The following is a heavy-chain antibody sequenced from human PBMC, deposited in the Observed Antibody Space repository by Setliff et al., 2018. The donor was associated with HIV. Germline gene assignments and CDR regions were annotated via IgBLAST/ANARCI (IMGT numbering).Heavy chain of an antibody. CDR3: ARDGPISSGWVVYYYYMDV. Sequence: GGSLRLSCAASGFTFSSYAMSWVRQAPGKGLEWVSAIVASAGITYYAGSVKGRFTISRDNSKKTLYLQMNSLRAEDTAVYYCARDGPISSGWVVYYYYMDVWGKGTTVTVSS. CDR1: GFTFSSYA. J-gene: IGHJ6*03. D-gene: IGHD6-19*01. CDR2: IVASAGIT. V-gene: IGHV3-23*01.